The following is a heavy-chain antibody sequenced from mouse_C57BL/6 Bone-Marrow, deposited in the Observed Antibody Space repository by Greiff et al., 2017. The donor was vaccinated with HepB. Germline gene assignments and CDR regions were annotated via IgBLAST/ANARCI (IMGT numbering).Heavy chain of an antibody. J-gene: IGHJ4*01. V-gene: IGHV2-5*01. CDR2: IWRGGST. CDR3: AKNRRLRHYAMDY. CDR1: GFSLTSYG. D-gene: IGHD2-2*01. Sequence: VKLVESGPGLVQPSQSLSITCTVSGFSLTSYGVHWVRQSPGKGLEWLGVIWRGGSTDYNAAFMSRLSITKDNSKSQVFFKMNSLLADDTAIYYCAKNRRLRHYAMDYWGQGTSVTVSS.